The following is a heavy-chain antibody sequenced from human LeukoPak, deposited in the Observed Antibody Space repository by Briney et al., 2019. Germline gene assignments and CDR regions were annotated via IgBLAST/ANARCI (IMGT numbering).Heavy chain of an antibody. CDR3: ARGRRITIFRVVILGCYMDV. Sequence: ASVKVSCKASGYTFTSYDINWVRQATGQGLEWMGWMNPNSGNTGYAQKFQGRVTMTRNTSISTAYMELSSLRSEDTAVYYCARGRRITIFRVVILGCYMDVWGKGTTVTVSS. CDR2: MNPNSGNT. V-gene: IGHV1-8*01. J-gene: IGHJ6*03. D-gene: IGHD3-3*01. CDR1: GYTFTSYD.